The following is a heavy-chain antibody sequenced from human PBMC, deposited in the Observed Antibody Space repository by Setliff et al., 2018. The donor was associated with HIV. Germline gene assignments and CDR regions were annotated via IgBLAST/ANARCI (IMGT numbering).Heavy chain of an antibody. CDR3: VRDERRVAAGSFHYFDY. V-gene: IGHV1-18*01. J-gene: IGHJ4*02. CDR1: GYSFSTSG. Sequence: ASVKVSCKTSGYSFSTSGISWVRQAPGQGLEWMGWIGGYLHDTNAAPHLEARLTMTADTPASTAYMELRSLTSDDTAVYYCVRDERRVAAGSFHYFDYWGQGTLVTVSS. D-gene: IGHD6-13*01. CDR2: IGGYLHDT.